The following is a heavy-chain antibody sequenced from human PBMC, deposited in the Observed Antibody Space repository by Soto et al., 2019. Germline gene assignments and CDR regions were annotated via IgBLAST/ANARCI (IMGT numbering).Heavy chain of an antibody. J-gene: IGHJ3*02. CDR2: IIPIFGTA. D-gene: IGHD1-26*01. Sequence: VEVSCQASGGTLSRYDICCVRKAPGQGLEWMGGIIPIFGTANYAQKFQGRVTITADESTSTAYMELSSLRSEDTAVYYCARDRGSYFRAFDIWGQGTMFKVSS. CDR3: ARDRGSYFRAFDI. CDR1: GGTLSRYD. V-gene: IGHV1-69*01.